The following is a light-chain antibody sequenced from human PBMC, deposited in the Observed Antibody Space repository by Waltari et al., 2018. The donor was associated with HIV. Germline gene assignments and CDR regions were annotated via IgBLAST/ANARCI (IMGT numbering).Light chain of an antibody. V-gene: IGLV3-10*01. J-gene: IGLJ3*02. CDR1: TLPKKY. CDR3: YSTESNGNHRV. Sequence: SYELTQPPSVSVSPGQTARITCSGDTLPKKYAHWYQQKSGPAPVLVIYEDIKRPSGIPEGFSGSSSGTMAILTISGAQVEDEADYYCYSTESNGNHRVFGGGTKLTVL. CDR2: EDI.